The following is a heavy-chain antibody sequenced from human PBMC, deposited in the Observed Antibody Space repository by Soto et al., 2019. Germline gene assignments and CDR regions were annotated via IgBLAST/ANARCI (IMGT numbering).Heavy chain of an antibody. V-gene: IGHV4-59*11. CDR3: ARVGGNRGYTSNYFDH. D-gene: IGHD1-1*01. Sequence: LSLTCSVSGGSFNNHYWSWIRQPPGKGLQWIGYIYYTGTTNYNPSLKSRVTMSVDTSKNQFALQMSSVTAADTAVYYCARVGGNRGYTSNYFDHWGQGTLVTVSS. CDR2: IYYTGTT. CDR1: GGSFNNHY. J-gene: IGHJ4*02.